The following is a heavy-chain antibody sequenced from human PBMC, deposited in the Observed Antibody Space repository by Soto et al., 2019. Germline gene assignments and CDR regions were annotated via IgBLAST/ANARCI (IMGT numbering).Heavy chain of an antibody. CDR3: ARNYCSGGSCYYYYYYMDV. J-gene: IGHJ6*03. V-gene: IGHV4-59*01. CDR2: IYYSGST. D-gene: IGHD2-15*01. Sequence: PSETLSLTCSVAGGSISRYYWRWIRQPPGKGLEWIGYIYYSGSTNYNPSLKSRVTISVDTSKNQFSLKLSSVTAADTAVYYCARNYCSGGSCYYYYYYMDVWGKGTTVTVSS. CDR1: GGSISRYY.